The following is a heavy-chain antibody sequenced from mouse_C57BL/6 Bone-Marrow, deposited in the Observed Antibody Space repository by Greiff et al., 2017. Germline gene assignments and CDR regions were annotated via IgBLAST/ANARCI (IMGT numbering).Heavy chain of an antibody. J-gene: IGHJ4*01. CDR1: GYTFTSYW. V-gene: IGHV1-55*01. Sequence: QLQQPGAELVKPGASVKMSCKASGYTFTSYWITWVKQRPGQGLEWIGDIYPGSGSTNYNEKFKSKATLTVDTSSSTAYMQLSSLTSEDSAVYYCASRAIYYYGSKGMDYWGQGTSVTVSS. D-gene: IGHD1-1*01. CDR3: ASRAIYYYGSKGMDY. CDR2: IYPGSGST.